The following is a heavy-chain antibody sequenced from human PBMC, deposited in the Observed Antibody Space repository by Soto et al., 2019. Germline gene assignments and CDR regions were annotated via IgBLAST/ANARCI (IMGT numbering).Heavy chain of an antibody. CDR2: INHSGST. J-gene: IGHJ5*02. V-gene: IGHV4-34*01. Sequence: SETLSLTCAVYGGSFSGYYWSWIRQPPGKGLEWIGEINHSGSTNYNPSLKSRVTISVDTSKNQFSLKLSSVTAADTAVYYCARGKSIVVVPAARGWFDPWGQGTLVTVSS. CDR1: GGSFSGYY. D-gene: IGHD2-2*01. CDR3: ARGKSIVVVPAARGWFDP.